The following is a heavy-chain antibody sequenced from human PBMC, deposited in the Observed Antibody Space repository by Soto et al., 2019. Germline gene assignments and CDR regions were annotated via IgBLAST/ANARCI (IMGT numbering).Heavy chain of an antibody. CDR2: IWNDGTTR. Sequence: QVQLVESGGGVVQPERSLTLSCAASGFTFSNYHIHWVRQTPGKGLEWVAVIWNDGTTRYYADFVKGRFTISRDNSNNILYLQMNSLRTEDTAVYYCARIGSWALNFDYWGQGTLVTVSS. J-gene: IGHJ4*02. CDR1: GFTFSNYH. V-gene: IGHV3-33*01. D-gene: IGHD6-13*01. CDR3: ARIGSWALNFDY.